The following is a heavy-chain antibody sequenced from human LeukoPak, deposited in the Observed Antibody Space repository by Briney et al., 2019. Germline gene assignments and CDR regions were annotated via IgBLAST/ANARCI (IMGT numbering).Heavy chain of an antibody. CDR3: ASGMRVGPNI. CDR1: GFTFGPYT. J-gene: IGHJ4*02. V-gene: IGHV3-48*04. D-gene: IGHD1-26*01. CDR2: ISSSSDTI. Sequence: PGGSLRLSCAASGFTFGPYTMNWVRQAPGKGLEWVSCISSSSDTIYYADSVRGRFTISRDNAKNSLYLQMNSLRVEDTAVYYCASGMRVGPNIWGQGTLVTVSS.